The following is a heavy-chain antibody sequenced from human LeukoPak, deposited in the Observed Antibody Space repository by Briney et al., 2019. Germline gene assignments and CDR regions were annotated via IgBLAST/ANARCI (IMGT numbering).Heavy chain of an antibody. CDR2: IYSGGST. CDR1: GFTFDDYA. J-gene: IGHJ4*02. D-gene: IGHD5-18*01. CDR3: ARDRDTAMVFDY. Sequence: GGSLRLSCAASGFTFDDYAMHWVRQAPGKGLEWVSVIYSGGSTYYADSVKGRFTISRDNSKNTLYLQMNSLRAEDTAVYYCARDRDTAMVFDYWGQGTLVTVSS. V-gene: IGHV3-53*01.